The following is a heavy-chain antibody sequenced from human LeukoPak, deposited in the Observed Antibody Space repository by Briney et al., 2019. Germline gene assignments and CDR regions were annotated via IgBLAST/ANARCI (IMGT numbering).Heavy chain of an antibody. CDR3: AKGLVGATKGYYYYYMDV. CDR1: GFTFSSYA. V-gene: IGHV3-23*01. CDR2: ISGSGGST. J-gene: IGHJ6*03. Sequence: GGSLRLSCAASGFTFSSYAMSWVRQAPGKGLEWVSAISGSGGSTYYADSVKGRFTISRDNSKNTLYLQMNSLRAEDTAVYYCAKGLVGATKGYYYYYMDVWGKGTTVTVSS. D-gene: IGHD1-26*01.